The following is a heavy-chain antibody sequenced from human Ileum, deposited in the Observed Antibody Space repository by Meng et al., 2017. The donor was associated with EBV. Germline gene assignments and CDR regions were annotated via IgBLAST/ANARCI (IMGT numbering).Heavy chain of an antibody. J-gene: IGHJ4*02. D-gene: IGHD2-21*01. CDR1: GYAFTSYI. Sequence: QVQLVQFGGEVKNPGASVKVSCKASGYAFTSYILHWVRQAPGQRLEWMGWINVGVGYTKYSQKFQGRVTISSDTSATTGYMELSSLRSEDTAVYYCVRGPPVGVPGPGDYWGQGTLVTVSS. CDR2: INVGVGYT. V-gene: IGHV1-3*01. CDR3: VRGPPVGVPGPGDY.